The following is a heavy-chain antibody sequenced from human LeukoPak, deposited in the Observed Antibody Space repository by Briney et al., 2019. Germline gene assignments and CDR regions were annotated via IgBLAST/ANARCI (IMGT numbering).Heavy chain of an antibody. CDR1: GFTFSSYA. J-gene: IGHJ5*02. D-gene: IGHD3-22*01. Sequence: GGSLRLSCAASGFTFSSYAMSWVRQAPGKGLAWLSTINGNGRSTYYADSVKGRFTISRDNSKNTLFLQMSNLRVDDTAIYYCAKALYDSPLAGDPWGQGTLVTVSS. V-gene: IGHV3-23*01. CDR3: AKALYDSPLAGDP. CDR2: INGNGRST.